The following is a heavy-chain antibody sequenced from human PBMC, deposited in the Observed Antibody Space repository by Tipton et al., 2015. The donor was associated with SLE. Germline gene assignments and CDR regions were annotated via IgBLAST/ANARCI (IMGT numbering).Heavy chain of an antibody. V-gene: IGHV3-49*04. CDR2: IRSKAYGGTT. CDR3: TRETSSGWYSYYGMDV. D-gene: IGHD6-13*01. Sequence: RSLRLSCTASGFTFGDYAMSWVRQAPGKGLEWVGFIRSKAYGGTTEYAASVKGRFTISRDDSKSIAYLQMNSLKTEDTAVYYCTRETSSGWYSYYGMDVWGQGTTVTVSS. J-gene: IGHJ6*02. CDR1: GFTFGDYA.